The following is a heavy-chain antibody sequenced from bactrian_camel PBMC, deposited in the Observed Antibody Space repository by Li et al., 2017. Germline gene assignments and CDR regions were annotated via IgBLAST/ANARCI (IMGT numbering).Heavy chain of an antibody. J-gene: IGHJ4*01. CDR1: GFTIDHRD. Sequence: DVQLVESGGGVVRPGESLRLSCVASGFTIDHRDMTWVRQAPGKGLEWVSVISGGGVTYYSASIQGRFTISRNNAENTLHLELTSLKTEDTAMYFCAMDWGSSSFTKGQGTQVTVS. D-gene: IGHD5*01. CDR2: ISGGGVT. V-gene: IGHV3-1*01.